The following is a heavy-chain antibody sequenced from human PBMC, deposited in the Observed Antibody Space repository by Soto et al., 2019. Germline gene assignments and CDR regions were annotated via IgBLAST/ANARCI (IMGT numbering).Heavy chain of an antibody. Sequence: SVKVSCKASGCTFSSYAISWVRQAPGQGLEWMGGIIPIFGTANYAQKFQGRVTITADESTSTAYMELSSLRSEDTAVYYCARPVRGYYDSSGYYPFDYWGQGTLVTVSS. D-gene: IGHD3-22*01. CDR1: GCTFSSYA. CDR3: ARPVRGYYDSSGYYPFDY. CDR2: IIPIFGTA. V-gene: IGHV1-69*13. J-gene: IGHJ4*02.